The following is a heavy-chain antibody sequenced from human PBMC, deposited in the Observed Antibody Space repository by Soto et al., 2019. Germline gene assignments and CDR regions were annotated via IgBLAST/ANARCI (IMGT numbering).Heavy chain of an antibody. CDR2: IIPIFGTA. J-gene: IGHJ5*02. V-gene: IGHV1-69*06. D-gene: IGHD2-8*01. Sequence: SVKVSCKASGGTFSSYAISWVRQAPGQGLEWMGGIIPIFGTANYAQKFQGRVTITADKSTSTAYMELSSLRSEDTAVYYCARGFGGYCTNGVCSDYDNWFDPWGQGTLVTVSS. CDR1: GGTFSSYA. CDR3: ARGFGGYCTNGVCSDYDNWFDP.